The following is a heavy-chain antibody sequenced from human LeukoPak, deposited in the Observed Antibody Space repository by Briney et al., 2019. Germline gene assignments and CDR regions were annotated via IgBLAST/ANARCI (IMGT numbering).Heavy chain of an antibody. CDR2: VHLDGRT. Sequence: SETLSPTCGVSGGSVSSTNWWTWIRQPPGKGLEWIGEVHLDGRTNFNPSLKSRLTMSVDLSENHVSLKLTSVTAADTAVYYCAGEGGFCRPLDYSGQGTLVTVSS. CDR1: GGSVSSTNW. CDR3: AGEGGFCRPLDY. J-gene: IGHJ4*02. D-gene: IGHD6-25*01. V-gene: IGHV4-4*02.